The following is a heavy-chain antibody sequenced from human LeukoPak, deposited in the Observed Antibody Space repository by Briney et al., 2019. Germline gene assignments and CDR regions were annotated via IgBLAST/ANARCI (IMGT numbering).Heavy chain of an antibody. CDR2: INPNSGGT. V-gene: IGHV1-2*02. Sequence: ASVKVSCKASGYTFTGYYMHWVRQAPGQGLEWMGWINPNSGGTNYAQKFQGRVTMTRDTSISTAYMELSSLRSDDTAVYYCARVSEGSSTIVVVPAAMDVWGKGTTVTVSS. CDR3: ARVSEGSSTIVVVPAAMDV. CDR1: GYTFTGYY. J-gene: IGHJ6*03. D-gene: IGHD2-2*01.